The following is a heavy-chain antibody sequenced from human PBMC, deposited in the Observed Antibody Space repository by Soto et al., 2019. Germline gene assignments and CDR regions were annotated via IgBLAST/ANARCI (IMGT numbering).Heavy chain of an antibody. V-gene: IGHV3-33*01. CDR2: IWYDGSNK. J-gene: IGHJ6*02. CDR1: GFTFSSYG. CDR3: ARVGRVAGSGYYYGMDV. Sequence: PGGSLRLSCAASGFTFSSYGMHWVRQAPGKGLEWVAVIWYDGSNKYYADSVKGRFTISRDNSKNTLYLQMNSLRAEDTAVYYCARVGRVAGSGYYYGMDVWGQGTTVTVSS. D-gene: IGHD6-19*01.